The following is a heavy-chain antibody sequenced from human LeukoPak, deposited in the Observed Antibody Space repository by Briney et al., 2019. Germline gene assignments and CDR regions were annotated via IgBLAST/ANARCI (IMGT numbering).Heavy chain of an antibody. D-gene: IGHD4-11*01. CDR3: ARHGRNYWFDP. CDR1: GCSISSSSFY. J-gene: IGHJ5*02. Sequence: SETLSLTCTVSGCSISSSSFYWGWIRQPPGKGLEWIVSIYYSGSTYYNPSLKSRVTISVDTSKNQFSLKLSSVTAADTAVYYCARHGRNYWFDPWGQGTLVTVSS. CDR2: IYYSGST. V-gene: IGHV4-39*01.